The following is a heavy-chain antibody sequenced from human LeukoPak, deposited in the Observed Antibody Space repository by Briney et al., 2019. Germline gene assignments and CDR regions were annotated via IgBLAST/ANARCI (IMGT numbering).Heavy chain of an antibody. CDR3: TKDYKSGITMYYFRY. J-gene: IGHJ4*02. D-gene: IGHD3-10*02. V-gene: IGHV3-23*01. CDR2: ISGSGSTT. CDR1: GFTFSSYA. Sequence: GGSLRLSCAASGFTFSSYAMNWVRQTPGKGLEWVSTISGSGSTTYYADSVKGRFTISRDNSKTTLYLQMNTLRTEDTAVYYCTKDYKSGITMYYFRYWGPGNLGTVSS.